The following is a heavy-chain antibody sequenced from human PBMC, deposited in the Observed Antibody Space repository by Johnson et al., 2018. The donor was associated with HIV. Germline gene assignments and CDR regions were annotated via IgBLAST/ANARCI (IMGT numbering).Heavy chain of an antibody. CDR2: ITSSGSSV. D-gene: IGHD3-10*01. V-gene: IGHV3-23*01. J-gene: IGHJ3*02. Sequence: GRSLRLSCAAPGFNFSNYSMHWIRQAPGKGLECLSYITSSGSSVYYTDSVKGRFTISRDNSKNTLYLQMNSLRAEDTAVYYCARDPIAFRNYYGSGSAFDIWGQGTMVTVSS. CDR1: GFNFSNYS. CDR3: ARDPIAFRNYYGSGSAFDI.